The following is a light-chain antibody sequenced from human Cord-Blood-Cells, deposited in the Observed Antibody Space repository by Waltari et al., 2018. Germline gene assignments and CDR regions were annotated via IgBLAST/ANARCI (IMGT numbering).Light chain of an antibody. Sequence: EIVLTQSPATLSLSPGERATLSCRASQSVSSYLAWYQLKPGQAPRLPIYDASNRATGIPARFSGSGSGTDFTLTISSLEPEDFAVYYCQQRSNWPLTFGGGTKVEIK. V-gene: IGKV3-11*01. J-gene: IGKJ4*01. CDR3: QQRSNWPLT. CDR1: QSVSSY. CDR2: DAS.